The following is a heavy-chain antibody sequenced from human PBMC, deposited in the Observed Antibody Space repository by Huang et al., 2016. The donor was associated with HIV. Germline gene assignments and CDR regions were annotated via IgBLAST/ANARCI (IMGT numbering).Heavy chain of an antibody. J-gene: IGHJ3*02. CDR2: ISYDGSNK. V-gene: IGHV3-30-3*01. CDR1: GFTFSSYA. Sequence: QVQLVESGGGVVQLGRSLRLSCAASGFTFSSYAMHWVRQAPGKGLEWVAVISYDGSNKYYADSVKGRFTISRDNSKNTLYLQMNSLRAEDTAVYYCARVKSRVGAVAAPGAFDIWGQGTMVTVSS. CDR3: ARVKSRVGAVAAPGAFDI. D-gene: IGHD6-19*01.